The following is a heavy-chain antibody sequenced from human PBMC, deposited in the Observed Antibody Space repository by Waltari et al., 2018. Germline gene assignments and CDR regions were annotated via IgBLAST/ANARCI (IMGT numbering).Heavy chain of an antibody. CDR1: GGSISSSSYY. CDR2: IYYSGST. Sequence: QLQLQESGPGLVKPSETLSLTCTVSGGSISSSSYYWGWIRQPPGKGLEWIGSIYYSGSTYYNPSLKSRVTISVDTSKNQFSLKLSSVTAADTAVYYCARSYGSGGGDDAFDIWGQGTMVTVSS. CDR3: ARSYGSGGGDDAFDI. D-gene: IGHD3-10*01. J-gene: IGHJ3*02. V-gene: IGHV4-39*01.